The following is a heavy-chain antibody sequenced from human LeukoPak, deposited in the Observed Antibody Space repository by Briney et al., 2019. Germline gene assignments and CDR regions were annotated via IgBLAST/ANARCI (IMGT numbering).Heavy chain of an antibody. V-gene: IGHV4-39*01. Sequence: SETLSLTCTVSGGSISSSSYYWGWIRQPLGKGLEWIGSIYYSGSTYYNPSLKSRVTISVDTSKNQFSLKLSSVTAADTAVYYCASGVDIVADYWGQGTLVTVSS. CDR1: GGSISSSSYY. D-gene: IGHD5-12*01. CDR2: IYYSGST. CDR3: ASGVDIVADY. J-gene: IGHJ4*02.